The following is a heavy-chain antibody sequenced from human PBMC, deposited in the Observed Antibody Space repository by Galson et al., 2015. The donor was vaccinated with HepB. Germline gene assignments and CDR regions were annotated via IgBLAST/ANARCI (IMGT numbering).Heavy chain of an antibody. V-gene: IGHV3-7*03. J-gene: IGHJ4*02. D-gene: IGHD6-19*01. CDR1: GFTFSSYW. CDR2: IKQDGSEK. Sequence: SLRLPCAASGFTFSSYWMSWVRQAPGKGLEWVANIKQDGSEKYYVDSVKGRFTISRDNAKNSLYLQMNSLRAEDTAVYYCARRGSSGWYPYFDYWGQGTLVTVSS. CDR3: ARRGSSGWYPYFDY.